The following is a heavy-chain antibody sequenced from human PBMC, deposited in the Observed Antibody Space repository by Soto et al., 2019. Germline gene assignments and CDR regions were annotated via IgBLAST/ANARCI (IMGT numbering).Heavy chain of an antibody. Sequence: GSLRLSCAASGFTFSSYAMSWVRQAPGKGLEWVSAISGSGGSTYYADSVKGRFTISRDNSKNTLYLQMNSLRAEDTAVYYCAKFRYGYYYHYMDVWGKGTTVTVSS. J-gene: IGHJ6*03. V-gene: IGHV3-23*01. CDR1: GFTFSSYA. D-gene: IGHD5-18*01. CDR3: AKFRYGYYYHYMDV. CDR2: ISGSGGST.